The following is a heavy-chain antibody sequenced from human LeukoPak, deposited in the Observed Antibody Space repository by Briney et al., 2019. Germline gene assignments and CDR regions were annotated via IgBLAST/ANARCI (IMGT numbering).Heavy chain of an antibody. Sequence: PGGSLRLSCAASGFTFSNYGMSWVRQAPGKGLEWVSAISGSGGTTYYADSVKGRFTISRDNSKNTLYLQMNSLRAEDTAVYCCARGSVDGDYLFSWGQGTLVTVSS. CDR1: GFTFSNYG. D-gene: IGHD4-17*01. CDR2: ISGSGGTT. V-gene: IGHV3-23*01. J-gene: IGHJ5*02. CDR3: ARGSVDGDYLFS.